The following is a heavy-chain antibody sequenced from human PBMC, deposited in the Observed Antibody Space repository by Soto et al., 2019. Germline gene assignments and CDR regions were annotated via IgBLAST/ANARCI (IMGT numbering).Heavy chain of an antibody. J-gene: IGHJ6*03. CDR3: ARDYCSGGGCNPNYYYYYMDV. D-gene: IGHD2-15*01. CDR1: GGSFSGYY. CDR2: INHSGST. V-gene: IGHV4-34*10. Sequence: PSETLSLTCAVYGGSFSGYYWSWIRQPPGKGLEWIGEINHSGSTNYNPSLKSRVTMTTDTSTSTAYMELRSLRSDDTAVFYCARDYCSGGGCNPNYYYYYMDVWGKGTTVTVSS.